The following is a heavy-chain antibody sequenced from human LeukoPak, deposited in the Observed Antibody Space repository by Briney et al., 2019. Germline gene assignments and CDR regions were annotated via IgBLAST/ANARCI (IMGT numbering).Heavy chain of an antibody. D-gene: IGHD3-22*01. J-gene: IGHJ5*02. CDR1: GYPFSAYY. CDR2: INPNTGGT. CDR3: ARGDYDSSGGFDP. Sequence: ASVKVSCKASGYPFSAYYMHWVRQAPGQGLEWMGWINPNTGGTNYAQKFQGRVTATRDTSINTAYMELSRLRSDDTAVYYCARGDYDSSGGFDPWGQGTLVTVSS. V-gene: IGHV1-2*02.